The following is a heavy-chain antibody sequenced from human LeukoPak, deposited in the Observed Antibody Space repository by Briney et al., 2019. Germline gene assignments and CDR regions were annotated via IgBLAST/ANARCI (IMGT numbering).Heavy chain of an antibody. J-gene: IGHJ4*02. CDR1: GGSISSGGYH. CDR2: IYYSGST. Sequence: PSETLSLTCTVSGGSISSGGYHWSWIRQHPGKGLEWIGYIYYSGSTYYNPSLKSRVTISVDTSQNQFSLKLSSVTAADTAVYFCARLRYSGNSHWGQGTLVTVSS. V-gene: IGHV4-31*03. D-gene: IGHD2-21*02. CDR3: ARLRYSGNSH.